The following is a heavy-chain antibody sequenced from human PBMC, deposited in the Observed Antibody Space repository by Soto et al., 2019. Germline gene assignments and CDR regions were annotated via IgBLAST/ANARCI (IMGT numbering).Heavy chain of an antibody. D-gene: IGHD3-16*01. CDR3: AKKGGYYYYMDV. Sequence: GGSLRLSCAASGFTFSSYSMNWVRQAPGQGLEWVSCITSSSSTIYYADSVKGRFTISRDNAKNSLYLQMNSLRAEDTAVYYCAKKGGYYYYMDVWGKGTTVTVSS. J-gene: IGHJ6*03. CDR2: ITSSSSTI. V-gene: IGHV3-48*01. CDR1: GFTFSSYS.